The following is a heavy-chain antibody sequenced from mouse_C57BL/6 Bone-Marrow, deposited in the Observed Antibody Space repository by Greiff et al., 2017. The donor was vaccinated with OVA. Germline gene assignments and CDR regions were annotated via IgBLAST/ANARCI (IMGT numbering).Heavy chain of an antibody. CDR1: GYSFTGYF. CDR3: ARWDYYGSSYGAMDY. CDR2: INPYNGDT. J-gene: IGHJ4*01. D-gene: IGHD1-1*01. Sequence: VQLQQPGPELVKPGDSVKISCKASGYSFTGYFMNWVMQSHGKSLEWIGRINPYNGDTFYNQKFKGKATLTVDKSSSTAHMELRSLTSEDSAVYYCARWDYYGSSYGAMDYWGQGTSVTVSS. V-gene: IGHV1-20*01.